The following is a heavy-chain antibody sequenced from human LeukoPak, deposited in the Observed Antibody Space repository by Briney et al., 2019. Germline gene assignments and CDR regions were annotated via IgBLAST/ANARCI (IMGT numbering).Heavy chain of an antibody. Sequence: PSETLSLTCAVYGGSLSGYYWSWIRQPPGKGLEWIGEINHSGSTNYNPSLKSRVTISVDTSKNQFSLKLSSVTAADTAVYYCARGGSITIFGVVSYFDYWGQGTLVTVSS. V-gene: IGHV4-34*01. CDR2: INHSGST. CDR3: ARGGSITIFGVVSYFDY. D-gene: IGHD3-3*01. CDR1: GGSLSGYY. J-gene: IGHJ4*02.